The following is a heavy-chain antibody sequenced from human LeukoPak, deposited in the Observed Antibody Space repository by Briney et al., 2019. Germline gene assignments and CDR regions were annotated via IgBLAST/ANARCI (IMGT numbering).Heavy chain of an antibody. CDR2: IIPIFGTA. J-gene: IGHJ4*02. D-gene: IGHD2-15*01. Sequence: SSVKVSCKTSGYTFTNYGITWVRQAPGQGLEWMGRIIPIFGTANYAQKFQGRVTITTDESTSTAYMELSSLRSEDTAVYYCARSPLLTFRLDYWGQGTLVTVSS. CDR3: ARSPLLTFRLDY. CDR1: GYTFTNYG. V-gene: IGHV1-69*05.